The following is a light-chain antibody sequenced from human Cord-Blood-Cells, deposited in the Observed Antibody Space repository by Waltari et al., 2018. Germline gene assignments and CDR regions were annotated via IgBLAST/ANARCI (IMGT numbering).Light chain of an antibody. Sequence: DIQMSQSPSSLSSSVRDRGTITCRANQDISNYLNWYQQKPGKAPKLLIYDASNLATGVPSRFSGSGSGTDFTFTISSLQPEDIATYYCQQYGSLPYTFGQGTKLEIK. V-gene: IGKV1-33*01. J-gene: IGKJ2*01. CDR1: QDISNY. CDR3: QQYGSLPYT. CDR2: DAS.